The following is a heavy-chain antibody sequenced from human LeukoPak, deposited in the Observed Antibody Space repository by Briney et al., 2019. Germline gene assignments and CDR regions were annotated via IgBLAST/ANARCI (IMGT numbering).Heavy chain of an antibody. CDR1: GFTVSSNY. Sequence: PGGSLRLSCAASGFTVSSNYMTWVRQAPGKGLEWVSSISGSGGTTNYADSVKGRFTISRDNAKNTLYLQMNSLRAEDTAAYYCAHRGYCISTACREHYYAMDVWGKGTTVTVSS. D-gene: IGHD2-2*01. CDR3: AHRGYCISTACREHYYAMDV. CDR2: ISGSGGTT. V-gene: IGHV3-23*01. J-gene: IGHJ6*04.